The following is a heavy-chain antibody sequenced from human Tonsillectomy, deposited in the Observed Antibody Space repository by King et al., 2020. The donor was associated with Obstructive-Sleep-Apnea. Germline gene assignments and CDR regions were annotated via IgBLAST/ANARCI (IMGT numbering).Heavy chain of an antibody. V-gene: IGHV3-23*04. CDR3: AKARFGSGLFDGFDI. CDR1: GFMFSSYG. D-gene: IGHD3-10*01. Sequence: EQLVQSGGDLVQPGGSLRLSCVASGFMFSSYGMSWVRQAPGKGPEWVSGISGSSLNIYYADSVKGRFTISRDNSKNTLYLQMSGLRVEDTALYSCAKARFGSGLFDGFDIWGQGTMVTVSS. J-gene: IGHJ3*02. CDR2: ISGSSLNI.